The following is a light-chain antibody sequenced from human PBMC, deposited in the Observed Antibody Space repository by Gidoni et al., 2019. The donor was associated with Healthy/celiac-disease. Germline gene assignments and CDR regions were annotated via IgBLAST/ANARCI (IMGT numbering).Light chain of an antibody. V-gene: IGLV2-14*03. J-gene: IGLJ2*01. CDR1: SSYVGGYNY. CDR2: DVT. CDR3: SSYTSSSAVV. Sequence: QSVLIQPAPVSGSPGQSIHIACTGTSSYVGGYNYVSWYQHLPGKAPRLMIYDVTNRPSGVSNRFSGSTSDYTASLTISGLQAEDEADYYCSSYTSSSAVVFGGGTKLTVL.